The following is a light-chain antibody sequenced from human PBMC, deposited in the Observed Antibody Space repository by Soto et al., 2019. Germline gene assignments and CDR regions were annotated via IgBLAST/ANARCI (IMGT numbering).Light chain of an antibody. CDR3: QEYNSYPYT. J-gene: IGKJ2*01. CDR1: QSISSW. Sequence: DIQMTQSPSTLSASVGDRVTITCRASQSISSWVAWYQQKPGKAPKLLIYDASSLESGVPSRFSGSGSGTEFTLTISSLQPDDFATYDCQEYNSYPYTFGQGTKLEIK. CDR2: DAS. V-gene: IGKV1-5*01.